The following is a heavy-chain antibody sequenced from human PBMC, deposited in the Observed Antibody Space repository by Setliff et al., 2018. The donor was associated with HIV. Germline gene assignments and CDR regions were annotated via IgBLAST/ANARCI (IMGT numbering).Heavy chain of an antibody. Sequence: ASVKVSCKASGYTLSTYGISWVRQAPGQGLEWMGWISAHSGYAKSAQKFQGRVTMDTDTSTNTAYMELKSLRSDDTAVYYCARDPQNTRGWYIYYFDYWGQGTLVTVSS. CDR1: GYTLSTYG. J-gene: IGHJ4*02. V-gene: IGHV1-18*01. CDR2: ISAHSGYA. CDR3: ARDPQNTRGWYIYYFDY. D-gene: IGHD6-19*01.